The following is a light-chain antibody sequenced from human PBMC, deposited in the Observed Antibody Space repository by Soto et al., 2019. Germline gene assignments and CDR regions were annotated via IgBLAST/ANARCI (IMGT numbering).Light chain of an antibody. CDR1: QSISTY. V-gene: IGKV1-39*01. J-gene: IGKJ2*01. CDR3: QQYNSYPYT. CDR2: ATS. Sequence: DIQMTQSPSSLSASVGDRVTITCRASQSISTYLNWYQQKPGKAPNLLISATSTLQSGVPSRFSGSGSATDFTLTISSLQPDDFATYYCQQYNSYPYTFGQGTKLEIK.